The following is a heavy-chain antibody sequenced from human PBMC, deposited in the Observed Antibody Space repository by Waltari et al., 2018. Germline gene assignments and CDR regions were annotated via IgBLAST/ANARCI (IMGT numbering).Heavy chain of an antibody. Sequence: QVQLVESGGGVVQPGRSLRLSCAASGFTFSSYGMHWVRQAPGKGLEWVAVISYDGSNKYYADSVKGRFTISRDNSKNTLYLQMNSLRAEDTAVYYCAKDSLFIAAAGTQDYWGQGTLVTVSS. J-gene: IGHJ4*02. V-gene: IGHV3-30*18. CDR2: ISYDGSNK. CDR3: AKDSLFIAAAGTQDY. D-gene: IGHD6-13*01. CDR1: GFTFSSYG.